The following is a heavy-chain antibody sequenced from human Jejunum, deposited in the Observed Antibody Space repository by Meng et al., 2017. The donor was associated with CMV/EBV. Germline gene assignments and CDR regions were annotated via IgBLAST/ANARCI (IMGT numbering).Heavy chain of an antibody. D-gene: IGHD6-19*01. V-gene: IGHV4-59*01. CDR2: IYYSGNT. CDR1: GGSISSYY. J-gene: IGHJ4*02. CDR3: ARDGVGSTGWFDLDY. Sequence: SGGSISSYYGSWIRQPPGKGLEWIGYIYYSGNTNYNSSLKSRVTISVDTSKNQFFLKLRSVTAADTAVYFCARDGVGSTGWFDLDYWGRGTLVTVSS.